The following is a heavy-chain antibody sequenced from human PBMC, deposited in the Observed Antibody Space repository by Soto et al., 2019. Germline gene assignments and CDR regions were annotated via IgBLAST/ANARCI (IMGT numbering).Heavy chain of an antibody. CDR1: GFTFSSYG. Sequence: LRLSCAASGFTFSSYGMHWVRQAPGKGLEWVAVIWYDGSNKYYADSVKGRFTISRDNSKNTLYLQMNSLRAEDTAVYYCARVATGTTTLPGGYWGQGTLVTVSS. V-gene: IGHV3-33*01. D-gene: IGHD1-1*01. CDR3: ARVATGTTTLPGGY. CDR2: IWYDGSNK. J-gene: IGHJ4*02.